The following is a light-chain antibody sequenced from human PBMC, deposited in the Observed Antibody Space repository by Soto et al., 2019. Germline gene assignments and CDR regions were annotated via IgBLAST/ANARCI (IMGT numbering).Light chain of an antibody. CDR1: SSDIGGYDY. CDR2: NVS. Sequence: QSALTQPASVSGSPGQSITISCTGTSSDIGGYDYASWYQQHPGKAPKLMIYNVSNRPSGVSSRFSGSKSGYTASLTISGLQAEDEAHYYCTSFTSSSTLVFGGGTKLTVL. V-gene: IGLV2-14*01. CDR3: TSFTSSSTLV. J-gene: IGLJ3*02.